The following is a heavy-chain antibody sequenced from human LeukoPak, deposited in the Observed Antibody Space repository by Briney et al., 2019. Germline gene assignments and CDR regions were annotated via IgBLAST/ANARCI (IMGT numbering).Heavy chain of an antibody. CDR2: ISSSSSTI. CDR1: GFTFSSYS. V-gene: IGHV3-48*01. D-gene: IGHD2-21*02. CDR3: ARSASYMVVTVFDY. J-gene: IGHJ4*02. Sequence: GGSLRLSCAASGFTFSSYSMNWVRQAPGKGLEWVSYISSSSSTIYYADSVKGRFTISRDNAKNSLYLQMNSLRAEDTAVYYCARSASYMVVTVFDYWGQGTLVTVSS.